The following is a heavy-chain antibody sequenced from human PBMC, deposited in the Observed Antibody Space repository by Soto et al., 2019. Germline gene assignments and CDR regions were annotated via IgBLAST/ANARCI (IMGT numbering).Heavy chain of an antibody. CDR3: AKPLHYDFWSGYTNWFDT. Sequence: EVHLLESGGGLVHTGGSLRLSCAASGFTFSTFAMVWVRQAPGKGLEWVSGIRASGTATYYADSVKGRFTVSKDNSDDTLYLQMNRLRAEDTAVYYCAKPLHYDFWSGYTNWFDTWGQGTLVTVSS. CDR1: GFTFSTFA. J-gene: IGHJ5*02. D-gene: IGHD3-3*01. CDR2: IRASGTAT. V-gene: IGHV3-23*01.